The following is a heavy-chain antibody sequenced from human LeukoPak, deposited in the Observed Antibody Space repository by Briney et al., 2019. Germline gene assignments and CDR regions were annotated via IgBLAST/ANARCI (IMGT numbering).Heavy chain of an antibody. CDR1: GFTAGYNY. D-gene: IGHD2-15*01. Sequence: GGSLRLSCAVSGFTAGYNYMSWVRQAPGKGLEWVSVIYRGDTYYADSVKGRFTISRDDSKNTVFLQMNRLRADDTAVYFCASYYCSTGSCYFDTWGQGTLVAVSS. CDR2: IYRGDT. CDR3: ASYYCSTGSCYFDT. J-gene: IGHJ4*02. V-gene: IGHV3-53*01.